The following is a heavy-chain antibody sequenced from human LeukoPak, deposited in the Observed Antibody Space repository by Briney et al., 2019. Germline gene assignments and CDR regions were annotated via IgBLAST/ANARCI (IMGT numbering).Heavy chain of an antibody. D-gene: IGHD2-21*02. CDR2: INSDGSST. Sequence: GGSLRLSCAASGFTFSSYWMHWVRQALGKGLVWVSRINSDGSSTSYADSVKGRFTISRDNAKNTLYLQMNSLRAEDTAVYYCANGEHIVVVTDAFDIWGQGTMVTVSS. V-gene: IGHV3-74*01. CDR3: ANGEHIVVVTDAFDI. CDR1: GFTFSSYW. J-gene: IGHJ3*02.